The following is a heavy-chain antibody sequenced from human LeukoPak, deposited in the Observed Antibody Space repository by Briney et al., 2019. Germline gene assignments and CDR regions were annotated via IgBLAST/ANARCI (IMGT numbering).Heavy chain of an antibody. CDR3: ARDTVLIYGDSQLGFDP. CDR1: GGSISSYY. V-gene: IGHV4-59*01. Sequence: SETLSLTCTVSGGSISSYYWSWIRQPPGKGLEWIGYIYYSGSTNYNPSLKSRVTISVDTSKNQFSLKLSSVTAADTAVYYCARDTVLIYGDSQLGFDPWGQGTLVTVSS. CDR2: IYYSGST. D-gene: IGHD4-17*01. J-gene: IGHJ5*02.